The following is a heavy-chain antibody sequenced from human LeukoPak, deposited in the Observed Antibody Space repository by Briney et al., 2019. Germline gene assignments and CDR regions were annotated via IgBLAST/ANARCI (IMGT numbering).Heavy chain of an antibody. V-gene: IGHV4-34*01. D-gene: IGHD3-16*02. CDR3: ARAWAYDYVWGSYRYPFDY. Sequence: SETLSLTCAVYGGSFSGYYWSWIRQPPGKGLEWIGEINHSGSTNYNPSLKSRVTISVDTSKNQFSLKLSSVTAADTAVYYCARAWAYDYVWGSYRYPFDYWSQGTLVTVSS. J-gene: IGHJ4*02. CDR2: INHSGST. CDR1: GGSFSGYY.